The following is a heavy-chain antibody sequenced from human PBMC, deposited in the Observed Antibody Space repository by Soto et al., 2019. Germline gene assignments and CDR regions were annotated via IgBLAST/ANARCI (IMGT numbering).Heavy chain of an antibody. Sequence: GGSLRLSCAASGFTFSSYGMHWVRQAPGKWLEWVAVISYDGSNKYYADSVKGRFTISRDNSKNTLYLQMNSLRAEDTAVYYCAKDLTQIPSLHYVDYFDYWGQGXLVTVSS. CDR1: GFTFSSYG. V-gene: IGHV3-30*18. J-gene: IGHJ4*02. CDR2: ISYDGSNK. D-gene: IGHD4-17*01. CDR3: AKDLTQIPSLHYVDYFDY.